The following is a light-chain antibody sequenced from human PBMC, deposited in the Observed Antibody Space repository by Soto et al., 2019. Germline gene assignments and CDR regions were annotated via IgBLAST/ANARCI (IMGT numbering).Light chain of an antibody. CDR3: QEYGSYSRT. Sequence: DIQMTQSPSILSASVGDRVTFTCRASQSITTWLAWYQQKPGKAPELLIFDASTLESGVPSRFSGSGSGTEFTLTISSLQPDDFATDYCQEYGSYSRTFGQGTKVEIK. V-gene: IGKV1-5*01. J-gene: IGKJ1*01. CDR2: DAS. CDR1: QSITTW.